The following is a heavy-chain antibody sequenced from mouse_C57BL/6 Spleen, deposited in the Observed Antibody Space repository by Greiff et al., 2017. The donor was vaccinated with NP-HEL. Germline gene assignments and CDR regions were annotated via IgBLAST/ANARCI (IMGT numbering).Heavy chain of an antibody. CDR3: ASLITTVVADWYFDV. D-gene: IGHD1-1*01. V-gene: IGHV3-6*01. CDR2: ISYDGSN. CDR1: GYSITSGYY. Sequence: EVKLMESGPGLVKPSQSLSLTCSVTGYSITSGYYWNWIRQFPGNKLEWMGYISYDGSNNYNPSLKNRISITRDTSKNQFFLKLNSVTTEDTATYYCASLITTVVADWYFDVWGTGTTVTVSS. J-gene: IGHJ1*03.